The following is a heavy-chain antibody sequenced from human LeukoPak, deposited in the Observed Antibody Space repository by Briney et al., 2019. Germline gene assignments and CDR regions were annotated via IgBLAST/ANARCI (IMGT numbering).Heavy chain of an antibody. V-gene: IGHV4-59*12. CDR2: ISYSGST. CDR1: GGSISSYY. Sequence: SETLSLTCTVSGGSISSYYWSWIRQPPGKGLEWIGYISYSGSTNYNPSLKSRVTISVDTSKNQFSLKLGSVTAADTAVYYCARGVGVLLAYYFDYWGQGTLVTVSS. D-gene: IGHD3-10*01. CDR3: ARGVGVLLAYYFDY. J-gene: IGHJ4*02.